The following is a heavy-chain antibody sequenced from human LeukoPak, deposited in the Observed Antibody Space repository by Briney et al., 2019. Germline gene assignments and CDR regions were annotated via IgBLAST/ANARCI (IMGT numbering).Heavy chain of an antibody. CDR3: ARDFYDDGTVGATLDY. V-gene: IGHV3-23*01. J-gene: IGHJ4*02. D-gene: IGHD1-26*01. CDR1: GFTFSSYA. CDR2: ISGSGGST. Sequence: GGSLRLSCAASGFTFSSYAMSWVRQAPGKGLEWVSAISGSGGSTYYADSVKGRFTISRDNSKNTLYLQMNSLRAEDTALYHCARDFYDDGTVGATLDYWGQGTLVTVSS.